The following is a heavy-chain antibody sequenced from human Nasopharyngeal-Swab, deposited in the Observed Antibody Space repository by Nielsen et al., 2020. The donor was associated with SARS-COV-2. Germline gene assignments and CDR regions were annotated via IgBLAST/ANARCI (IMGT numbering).Heavy chain of an antibody. J-gene: IGHJ4*02. CDR2: LYNGGST. CDR1: GDSISTYY. CDR3: ARGFDY. Sequence: SETLSLTFTVSGDSISTYYWIWIRQPPGKGLECIGYLYNGGSTKYSPSLKSRATISVDTSKNQFSLKLSSVTAADTAVYYCARGFDYWGQGTLVTVSS. V-gene: IGHV4-59*13.